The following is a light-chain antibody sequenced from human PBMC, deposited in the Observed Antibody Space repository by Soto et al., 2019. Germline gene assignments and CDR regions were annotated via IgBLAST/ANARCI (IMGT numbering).Light chain of an antibody. CDR2: EVN. CDR3: SSYAGSSNV. V-gene: IGLV2-8*01. CDR1: SRDFDGYNY. J-gene: IGLJ1*01. Sequence: QSALTQPPSASGSPGQSVAISCTGTSRDFDGYNYVSWYQQHPGKAPKLMIYEVNKRPSGVPDRFSGSKSGNTASLTVSGLQAEDEADYYCSSYAGSSNVFGTGTKLTVL.